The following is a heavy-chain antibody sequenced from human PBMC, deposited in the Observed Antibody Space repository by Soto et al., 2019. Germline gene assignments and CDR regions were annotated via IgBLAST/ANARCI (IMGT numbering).Heavy chain of an antibody. Sequence: QVQLQQWGAGLLKPSETLSLTCAVYGGSFSGYYWSWIRQPPGKGLEWIGEINHSGSTNYNPSLKSRVTISVDTSKNQFSLKLSSVIAADTAVYYCARGEYYYDSSGHYHPSNPDYWGQGTLVTVSS. V-gene: IGHV4-34*01. CDR2: INHSGST. J-gene: IGHJ4*02. CDR1: GGSFSGYY. D-gene: IGHD3-22*01. CDR3: ARGEYYYDSSGHYHPSNPDY.